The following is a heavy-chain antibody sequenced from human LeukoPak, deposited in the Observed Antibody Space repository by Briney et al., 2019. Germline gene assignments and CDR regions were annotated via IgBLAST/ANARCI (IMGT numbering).Heavy chain of an antibody. D-gene: IGHD1-26*01. CDR1: GYTFTGYY. Sequence: GASVKVSCKASGYTFTGYYMHWVRQAPGQGPEWMGWINPNSGGTNYAQKFQGRVTMTRDTSISTAYMELSRLRSDDTAVYYCARDLRVGATPADYYYYMDVWGKGTTVTVSS. J-gene: IGHJ6*03. CDR2: INPNSGGT. CDR3: ARDLRVGATPADYYYYMDV. V-gene: IGHV1-2*02.